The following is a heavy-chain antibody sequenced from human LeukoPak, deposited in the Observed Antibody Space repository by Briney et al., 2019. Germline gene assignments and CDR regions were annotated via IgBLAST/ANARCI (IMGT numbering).Heavy chain of an antibody. CDR3: ARGLDYDILTGFFDL. CDR2: IDSSSSTI. CDR1: EVTFSSYS. J-gene: IGHJ4*02. Sequence: GGSLRLSCASSEVTFSSYSMNWVRQAPGKGLEWVSYIDSSSSTIYYANSVKGRFTISRGKSKNTLYLQMNSLRVEDTAVYYCARGLDYDILTGFFDLWGQGILVTVSS. D-gene: IGHD3-9*01. V-gene: IGHV3-48*01.